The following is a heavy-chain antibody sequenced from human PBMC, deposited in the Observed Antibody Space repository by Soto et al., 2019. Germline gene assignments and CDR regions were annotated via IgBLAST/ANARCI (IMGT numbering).Heavy chain of an antibody. CDR3: ARHENCGLYYFDY. D-gene: IGHD7-27*01. J-gene: IGHJ4*02. CDR2: IYYSGST. CDR1: GGSISSSSYY. V-gene: IGHV4-39*01. Sequence: SETLSLTCTVSGGSISSSSYYWGWIRQPPGKGLEWIGSIYYSGSTYYNPSLKSRVTISVDTSKNQFSLKLSSVTAADTAVYYCARHENCGLYYFDYWGQGTLVTVSS.